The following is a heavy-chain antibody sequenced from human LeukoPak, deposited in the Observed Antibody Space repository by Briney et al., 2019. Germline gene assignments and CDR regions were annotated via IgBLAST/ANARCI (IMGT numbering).Heavy chain of an antibody. CDR2: IKQDGSEK. Sequence: GGSLRLSCAASGFTFSSYWMSWVRQAPGKGMEWVAKIKQDGSEKYYVDSVKGRFTISRDKAKNSLYLQMNRLRAEDTAVYYCARDSQLGIAVAGIFDYWGQGTLVTVSS. V-gene: IGHV3-7*01. D-gene: IGHD6-19*01. J-gene: IGHJ4*02. CDR3: ARDSQLGIAVAGIFDY. CDR1: GFTFSSYW.